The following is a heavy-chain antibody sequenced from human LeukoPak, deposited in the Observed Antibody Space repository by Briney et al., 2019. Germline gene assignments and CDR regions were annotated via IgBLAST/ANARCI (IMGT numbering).Heavy chain of an antibody. CDR3: ARGYARIQLWGENPRSYYMDV. CDR2: INHSGST. D-gene: IGHD5-18*01. Sequence: SETLSLTCSLSGGSISSSSYYWSWIRQPPGKGLEWIGEINHSGSTNYNPSLKSRVTISVDTSKNQFSLKLSSVTAADTAVYYCARGYARIQLWGENPRSYYMDVWGKGTTVTVSS. CDR1: GGSISSSSYY. V-gene: IGHV4-39*07. J-gene: IGHJ6*03.